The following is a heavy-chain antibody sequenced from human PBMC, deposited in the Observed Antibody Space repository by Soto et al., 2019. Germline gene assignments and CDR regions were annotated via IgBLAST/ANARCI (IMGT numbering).Heavy chain of an antibody. D-gene: IGHD3-10*01. Sequence: PGGSLRLSCAASGFTFSSYAISWVRQAPGKGLEWVSAISGSGGSTYYADSVKGRFTISRDNSKNTLYLQMNSLRAEDTAVYYCAKDGPYGSGSYSYYYYYGMDVWGQGTTVTVSS. CDR1: GFTFSSYA. CDR3: AKDGPYGSGSYSYYYYYGMDV. V-gene: IGHV3-23*01. CDR2: ISGSGGST. J-gene: IGHJ6*02.